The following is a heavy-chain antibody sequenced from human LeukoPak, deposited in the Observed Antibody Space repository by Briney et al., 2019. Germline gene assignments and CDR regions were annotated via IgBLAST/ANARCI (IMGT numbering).Heavy chain of an antibody. CDR1: GDSIFSASYY. V-gene: IGHV4-31*03. Sequence: SETLSLTCNVSGDSIFSASYYWGWLRQPPGKSLEWIGFIYYSGNTYYSSSLRSRISISIDTSNNQFSLSLSSVTVADTAVYYCAREGTAHAFDIWGRGTMVTVSS. J-gene: IGHJ3*02. CDR2: IYYSGNT. CDR3: AREGTAHAFDI. D-gene: IGHD3-10*01.